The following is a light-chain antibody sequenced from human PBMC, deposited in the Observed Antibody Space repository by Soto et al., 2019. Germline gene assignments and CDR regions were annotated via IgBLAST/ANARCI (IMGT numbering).Light chain of an antibody. V-gene: IGLV2-14*01. J-gene: IGLJ2*01. CDR1: SSDVGAYTY. CDR2: EVS. Sequence: QSALTQPASVSGSPGQSITISCTGISSDVGAYTYASWYQQHPGKAPKLMIFEVSDRPSGVSNRFSGSKSGNTASLTISGLQAEDEADYYCSSYTTSNTLVFGGGTKVTVL. CDR3: SSYTTSNTLV.